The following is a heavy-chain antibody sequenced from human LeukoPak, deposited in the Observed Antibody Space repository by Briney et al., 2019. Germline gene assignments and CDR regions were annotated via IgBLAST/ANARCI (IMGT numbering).Heavy chain of an antibody. Sequence: PSETLSLTCTVSGGSIITSTYYWVWIRQPPSKGLDWFANMYYNRGTQYSRALTNRATMSVDTSTNQFSLRLSSVTAADTAVYYCARRSYRADVDVWGQGTTVTVSS. CDR3: ARRSYRADVDV. J-gene: IGHJ6*02. D-gene: IGHD3-10*01. CDR1: GGSIITSTYY. CDR2: MYYNRGT. V-gene: IGHV4-39*01.